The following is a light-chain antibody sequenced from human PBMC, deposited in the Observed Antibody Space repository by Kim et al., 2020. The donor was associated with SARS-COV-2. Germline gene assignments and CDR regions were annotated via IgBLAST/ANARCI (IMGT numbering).Light chain of an antibody. CDR3: QVWDSSSDHYV. J-gene: IGLJ1*01. CDR1: NIGSKS. V-gene: IGLV3-21*04. CDR2: YDS. Sequence: PGKTARITSGGNNIGSKSVHWYQQKPGQAPVLVIYYDSDRPSGIPERFSGSNSGNTATLTISRVEAGDEADYYCQVWDSSSDHYVFGIGTKVTVL.